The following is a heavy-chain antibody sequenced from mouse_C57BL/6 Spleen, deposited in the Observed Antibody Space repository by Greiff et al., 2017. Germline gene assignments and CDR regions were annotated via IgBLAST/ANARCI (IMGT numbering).Heavy chain of an antibody. CDR3: ARKGKIYYDYVNYAMDY. CDR2: ISSGSSTI. J-gene: IGHJ4*01. CDR1: GFTFSDYG. D-gene: IGHD2-4*01. V-gene: IGHV5-17*01. Sequence: EVQLVESGGGLVKPGGSLKLSCAASGFTFSDYGMHWVRQAPEKGLEWVAYISSGSSTIYYADTVKGRFTISRDNAENTLFLQMTSLRSEDTAMYYCARKGKIYYDYVNYAMDYWGQGTSVTVSS.